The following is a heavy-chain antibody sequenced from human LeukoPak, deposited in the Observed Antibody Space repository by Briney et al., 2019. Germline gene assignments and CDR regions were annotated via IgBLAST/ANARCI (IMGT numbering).Heavy chain of an antibody. CDR2: IYSGGST. J-gene: IGHJ4*02. V-gene: IGHV3-53*01. D-gene: IGHD2-15*01. Sequence: GGSLRLSCAASGFTVSSNYMNWVRQAPGKGLEWVSVIYSGGSTYYGDSVKGRFTISRDNSKNTLYLQMNSLRAEDTAVYYCASSRYCSGGSCYLDYWSQGTLVTVSS. CDR1: GFTVSSNY. CDR3: ASSRYCSGGSCYLDY.